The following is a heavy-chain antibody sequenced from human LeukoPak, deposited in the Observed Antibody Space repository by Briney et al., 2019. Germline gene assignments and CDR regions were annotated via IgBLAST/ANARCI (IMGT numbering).Heavy chain of an antibody. CDR3: ARDIRSWGWEPVYFDY. Sequence: SETLSLTCTVSGGSISSSSYYWGWIRQPPGKGLEWIGSIYYSGTTYYNPSLKSRVTISVDTSKNQFSLKLSSVTAADTAVYYCARDIRSWGWEPVYFDYWGQGTLVTVSS. D-gene: IGHD1-26*01. CDR1: GGSISSSSYY. J-gene: IGHJ4*02. CDR2: IYYSGTT. V-gene: IGHV4-39*07.